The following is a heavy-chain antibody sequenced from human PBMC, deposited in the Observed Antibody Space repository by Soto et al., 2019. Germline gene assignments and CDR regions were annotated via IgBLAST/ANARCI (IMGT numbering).Heavy chain of an antibody. CDR3: ATGEYNYGQYIFDY. CDR1: GYTFIGYY. J-gene: IGHJ4*02. Sequence: ASVKVSCKASGYTFIGYYIHWVRQAPGQGLEWMGWINPDNGDTDYAQNFQGGVTMTRDKSISTAYMELKRLRSDDTAVYFCATGEYNYGQYIFDYWGQGTLVTVSS. CDR2: INPDNGDT. D-gene: IGHD5-18*01. V-gene: IGHV1-2*02.